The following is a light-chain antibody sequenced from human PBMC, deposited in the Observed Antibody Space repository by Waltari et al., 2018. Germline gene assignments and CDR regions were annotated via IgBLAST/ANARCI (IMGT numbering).Light chain of an antibody. Sequence: QSALTQPASVSGSPGQSITISCTGTSSDVGSYHLVSWYQQHPGKAPKLMIYEGSKRPSWVSNRFSGSKSGNTASLTISGLQAEDEADYYCCSYAGSSTWVFGGGTKLTVL. V-gene: IGLV2-23*01. CDR3: CSYAGSSTWV. J-gene: IGLJ3*02. CDR1: SSDVGSYHL. CDR2: EGS.